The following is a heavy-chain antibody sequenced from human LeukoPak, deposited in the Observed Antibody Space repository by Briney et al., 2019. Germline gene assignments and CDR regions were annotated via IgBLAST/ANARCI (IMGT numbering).Heavy chain of an antibody. Sequence: SETLSLTCTVSGGSLSSYDWSWIRQPPGKGLEWIGYVYHTGSTKFNPSLNGRVSISRDTSNNFFSLRLRSVTAADTAVYFCARGRVSSSTWYSTYYYFFYMDFWGKGTTVTVSS. CDR3: ARGRVSSSTWYSTYYYFFYMDF. CDR2: VYHTGST. CDR1: GGSLSSYD. V-gene: IGHV4-59*01. D-gene: IGHD4-11*01. J-gene: IGHJ6*03.